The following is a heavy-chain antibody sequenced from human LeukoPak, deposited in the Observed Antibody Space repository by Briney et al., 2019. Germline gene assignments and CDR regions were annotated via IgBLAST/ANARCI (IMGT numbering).Heavy chain of an antibody. D-gene: IGHD3-22*01. Sequence: GGSLRLSCAASGFTFSSYGMRWVRQAPGKGLEWVAFIRYDGSNKYYADSVKGRFTISRDNSKNTLYLQMNSLRAEDTAVYYCAKSAGSSGYLYYFDYWGQGTLVTVSS. CDR1: GFTFSSYG. J-gene: IGHJ4*02. CDR2: IRYDGSNK. V-gene: IGHV3-30*02. CDR3: AKSAGSSGYLYYFDY.